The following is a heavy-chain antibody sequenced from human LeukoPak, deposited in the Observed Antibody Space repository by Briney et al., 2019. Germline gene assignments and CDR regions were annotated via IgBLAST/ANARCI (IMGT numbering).Heavy chain of an antibody. CDR1: GFTFSSYA. D-gene: IGHD3-9*01. J-gene: IGHJ4*02. V-gene: IGHV3-23*01. CDR2: ISGSGGST. CDR3: AKWVSFDWFPIDY. Sequence: GGSLRLSCAASGFTFSSYAMGWVRQAPGKGLEWVSGISGSGGSTYYPDSVKGRFTISRDNSKNTLYLKMNSLRAEDTAVYYCAKWVSFDWFPIDYWGQGTLVSVSS.